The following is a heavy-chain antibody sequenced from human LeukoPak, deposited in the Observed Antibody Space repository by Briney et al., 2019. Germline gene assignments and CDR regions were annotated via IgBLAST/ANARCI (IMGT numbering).Heavy chain of an antibody. V-gene: IGHV3-7*04. J-gene: IGHJ4*02. Sequence: PGGSLRLSCAASGFTFSSYWMSWVRQAPGKGLEGVANIKQDGSEKYYVDSVKGRFTISRDNAKNSLYLQMNSLRAEDTAVYYCARAYYDFWSGYSYYFDYWGQGTLVTVSS. CDR1: GFTFSSYW. CDR3: ARAYYDFWSGYSYYFDY. CDR2: IKQDGSEK. D-gene: IGHD3-3*01.